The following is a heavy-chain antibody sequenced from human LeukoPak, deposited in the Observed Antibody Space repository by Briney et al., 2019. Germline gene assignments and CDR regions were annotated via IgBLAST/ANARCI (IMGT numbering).Heavy chain of an antibody. D-gene: IGHD4-17*01. CDR2: IYYSGST. J-gene: IGHJ6*02. CDR1: GGSISSYY. V-gene: IGHV4-59*08. CDR3: ARHPATVTPHPYGMDV. Sequence: SETLSLTCTVSGGSISSYYWSWIRQPPGKGLEWIGHIYYSGSTNYNPSLKSRVTISVDTSKNQFSLKLSSVTAADTAVYYCARHPATVTPHPYGMDVWGQGTTVTVSS.